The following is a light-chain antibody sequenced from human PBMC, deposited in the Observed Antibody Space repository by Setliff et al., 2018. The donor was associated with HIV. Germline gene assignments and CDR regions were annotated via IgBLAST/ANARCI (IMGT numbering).Light chain of an antibody. Sequence: QSALAQPPSASGSPGQSVTISCTGAGTDVGGYDHVSWYQQHPGKPPKVVISEVSQRPSGVPDRFSGSKSGNTASLTISELQTEDEANYYCGSYTLTSTVIFGGGTKVTVL. J-gene: IGLJ2*01. V-gene: IGLV2-18*02. CDR3: GSYTLTSTVI. CDR2: EVS. CDR1: GTDVGGYDH.